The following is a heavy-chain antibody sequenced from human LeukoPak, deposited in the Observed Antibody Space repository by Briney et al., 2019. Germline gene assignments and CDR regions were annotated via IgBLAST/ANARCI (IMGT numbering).Heavy chain of an antibody. CDR2: ISGSGGST. Sequence: PGGSPRLSCAASGFTFSSYAMSWVRQAPGKGLEWVSAISGSGGSTYYADSVKGRFTISRDNSKNTLYLQMNSLRAEDTAVYYCAKDDPSYYDILTGPFDYWGQGTLVTVSS. D-gene: IGHD3-9*01. J-gene: IGHJ4*02. CDR3: AKDDPSYYDILTGPFDY. CDR1: GFTFSSYA. V-gene: IGHV3-23*01.